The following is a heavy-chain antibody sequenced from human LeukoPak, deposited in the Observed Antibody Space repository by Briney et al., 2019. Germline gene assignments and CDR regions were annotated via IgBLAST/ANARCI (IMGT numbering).Heavy chain of an antibody. CDR1: GGTFINSA. J-gene: IGHJ4*02. D-gene: IGHD2-15*01. Sequence: SVKVSCKASGGTFINSAISWVRQAPGQGLEWMGGIIPIFGTANYAQMFQGRVTITTDESTYIAYMELSSLRSEDTAVYYCARDGTRYCSGGSCYYFDYWGQGTLVTVSS. V-gene: IGHV1-69*05. CDR3: ARDGTRYCSGGSCYYFDY. CDR2: IIPIFGTA.